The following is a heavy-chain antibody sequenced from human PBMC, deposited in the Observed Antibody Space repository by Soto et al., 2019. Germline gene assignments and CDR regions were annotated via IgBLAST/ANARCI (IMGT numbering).Heavy chain of an antibody. CDR2: ISNSVGNT. D-gene: IGHD2-2*02. Sequence: GGSVRLSCGASGFNFRNYAMNWVRQAPGKGLEWVSAISNSVGNTYYADSVKGRFTTSRDNSKSTLYLRMNSLRAEDTAVYYCAKHRILPAGICSGFDFWGQGARVTVSS. V-gene: IGHV3-23*01. CDR1: GFNFRNYA. J-gene: IGHJ4*02. CDR3: AKHRILPAGICSGFDF.